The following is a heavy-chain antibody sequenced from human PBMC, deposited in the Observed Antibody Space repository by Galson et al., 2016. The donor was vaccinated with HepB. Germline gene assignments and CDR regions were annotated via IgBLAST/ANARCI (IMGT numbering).Heavy chain of an antibody. CDR1: GLSFSTAG. V-gene: IGHV3-23*01. J-gene: IGHJ4*02. D-gene: IGHD3-16*01. CDR3: GKHGGFDY. Sequence: SLRLSCAASGLSFSTAGMSWVRQTPGRGLEWVSGITGSGTTTHYADSVRGRFTISRDNSKNTLYLDINSLRAGDTAVYYCGKHGGFDYWGQGALVTVSA. CDR2: ITGSGTTT.